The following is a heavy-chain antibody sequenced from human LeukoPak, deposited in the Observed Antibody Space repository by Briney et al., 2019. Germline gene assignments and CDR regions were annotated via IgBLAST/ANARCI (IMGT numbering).Heavy chain of an antibody. Sequence: ASVKVSCKASGYTFTSYDINWVRQATGQGLEWMGWMNPNSGNTGYSQKFQGRVTITRDTSASTAYMELSSLRSEDTAVYYCARIYDYGGSFDYWGQGTLVTVSS. J-gene: IGHJ4*02. CDR3: ARIYDYGGSFDY. CDR1: GYTFTSYD. V-gene: IGHV1-8*01. CDR2: MNPNSGNT. D-gene: IGHD5-12*01.